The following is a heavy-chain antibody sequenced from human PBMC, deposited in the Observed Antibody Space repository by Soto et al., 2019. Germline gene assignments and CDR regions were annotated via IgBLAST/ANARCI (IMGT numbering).Heavy chain of an antibody. D-gene: IGHD4-17*01. V-gene: IGHV1-8*01. CDR1: GYTFTSYD. J-gene: IGHJ4*02. CDR2: MNPNSGNT. Sequence: ASVKVSCKASGYTFTSYDINWVRQATGQGLEWMGWMNPNSGNTGYAQKFQGRVTMTRNTSTSTAYMELRSLRSDDTAVYYCARSHGDYAGYWGQGTLVTVSS. CDR3: ARSHGDYAGY.